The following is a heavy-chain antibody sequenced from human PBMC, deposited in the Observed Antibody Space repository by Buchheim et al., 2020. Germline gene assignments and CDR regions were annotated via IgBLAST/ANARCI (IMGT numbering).Heavy chain of an antibody. D-gene: IGHD3-3*01. V-gene: IGHV5-51*01. CDR1: GDSFSNYW. J-gene: IGHJ5*02. Sequence: EVQLVQSGAEVKKPGESLKISCKGSGDSFSNYWIGWARQVPGKGLEWMGIIYPGDSSTRYSPSFQGQVTFSADKSIRSVYLQWSSLKTSDTAMYYCARLWGGSRESWGQGTL. CDR2: IYPGDSST. CDR3: ARLWGGSRES.